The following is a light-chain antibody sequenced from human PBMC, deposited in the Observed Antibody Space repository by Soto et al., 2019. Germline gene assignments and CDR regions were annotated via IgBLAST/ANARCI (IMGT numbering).Light chain of an antibody. Sequence: EIVLTQSPATLSLSPGERVTLSCRASQSVSGYLAWFQQKPGQAPRLLIYDASKRATGIPARFSGSGFGTDYTLTISSLEPEDFAVYYCQQRSKWRTFGQGTKVDIK. CDR2: DAS. CDR3: QQRSKWRT. CDR1: QSVSGY. J-gene: IGKJ1*01. V-gene: IGKV3-11*01.